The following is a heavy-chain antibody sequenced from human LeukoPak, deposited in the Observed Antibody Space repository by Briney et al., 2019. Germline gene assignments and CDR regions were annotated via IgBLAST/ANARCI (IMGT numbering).Heavy chain of an antibody. Sequence: SSETLSLTCAVYGGSFSGYYWSWIRQPPGKGLEWIGEINHSGSTNYNPSLKSRVTISVDTSKNQFSPKLSSVTAADTAVYYCARGTRLRTYSSGLYYFQHWGQGTLVTVSS. CDR1: GGSFSGYY. J-gene: IGHJ1*01. CDR2: INHSGST. V-gene: IGHV4-34*01. CDR3: ARGTRLRTYSSGLYYFQH. D-gene: IGHD6-25*01.